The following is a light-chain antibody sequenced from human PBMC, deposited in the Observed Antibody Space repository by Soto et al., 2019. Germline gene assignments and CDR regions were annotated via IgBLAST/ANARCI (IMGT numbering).Light chain of an antibody. V-gene: IGKV3-15*01. Sequence: EIGMTQSPATLSVSPGERATLSCRASQSISSNLAWYQQKPGQAPSLLLYGASTRATGIPARFSGSGSGTDFTLTISSLQSEDFAVYYCHQYNNWPPGTFVQGTKLESK. CDR2: GAS. CDR1: QSISSN. CDR3: HQYNNWPPGT. J-gene: IGKJ2*02.